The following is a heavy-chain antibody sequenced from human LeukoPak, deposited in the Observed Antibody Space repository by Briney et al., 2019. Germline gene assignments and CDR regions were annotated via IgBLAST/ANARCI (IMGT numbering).Heavy chain of an antibody. CDR2: IYYSGST. J-gene: IGHJ4*02. CDR3: ARDGGNSVSGNFDY. V-gene: IGHV4-31*03. D-gene: IGHD4-23*01. CDR1: GGSISSGGFY. Sequence: PSETLSLTCTVSGGSISSGGFYWTWIRQHPGKGLEWIGNIYYSGSTYYNPSLRSRVSISVDTSKNQFSLKLSSVTAADTAVYYCARDGGNSVSGNFDYWGQGTLVTVSS.